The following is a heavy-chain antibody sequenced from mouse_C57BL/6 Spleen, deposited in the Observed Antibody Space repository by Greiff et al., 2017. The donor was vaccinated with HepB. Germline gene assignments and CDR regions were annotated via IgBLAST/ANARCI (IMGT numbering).Heavy chain of an antibody. D-gene: IGHD1-1*02. Sequence: VQLQQSGPELVKPGASVKISCKASGYAFSSSWMNWVKQRPGKGLEWIGRIYPGDGDTNYNGKFKGKATLTADKSSSTAYMQLSSLTSEDSAVYFGARLYGNYFDYWGQGTTLTVSS. CDR3: ARLYGNYFDY. CDR1: GYAFSSSW. V-gene: IGHV1-82*01. CDR2: IYPGDGDT. J-gene: IGHJ2*01.